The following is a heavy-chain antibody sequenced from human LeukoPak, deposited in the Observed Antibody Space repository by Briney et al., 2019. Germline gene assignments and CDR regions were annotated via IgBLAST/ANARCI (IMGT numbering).Heavy chain of an antibody. CDR3: ARVGSSGWYWFDP. CDR2: IYYSGTT. Sequence: SETLSLTCTVSGGSISSYYWSWIRQPPGKGLEWIGYIYYSGTTNYNPSLKSRVSMSVDTSKNQFSLKLSSVTAADTAVYYCARVGSSGWYWFDPWGQGTLVTVSS. D-gene: IGHD6-19*01. V-gene: IGHV4-59*01. J-gene: IGHJ5*02. CDR1: GGSISSYY.